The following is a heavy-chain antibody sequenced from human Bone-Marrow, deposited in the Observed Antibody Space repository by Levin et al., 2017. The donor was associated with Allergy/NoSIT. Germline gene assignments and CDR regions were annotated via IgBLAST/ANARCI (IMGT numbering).Heavy chain of an antibody. D-gene: IGHD3-10*01. V-gene: IGHV3-23*01. CDR3: AKERGGSGSYYNDFDY. Sequence: PGGSLRLSCAASGFTLSSYAMSWGRQAPGKGLEWVSAITGTGGSPFYADSVKGRFTISRDNSKNTVYLQMNSLRAEDTAGYYCAKERGGSGSYYNDFDYWGQGTLVTVSS. CDR2: ITGTGGSP. J-gene: IGHJ4*02. CDR1: GFTLSSYA.